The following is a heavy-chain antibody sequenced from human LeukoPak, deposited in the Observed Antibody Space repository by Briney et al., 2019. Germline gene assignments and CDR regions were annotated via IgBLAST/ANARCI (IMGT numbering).Heavy chain of an antibody. Sequence: ASVKVSCKASGYTFTSYYMHWVRQATGQGLEWMGIINPSGGSTSYAQKFQGRVTMTRDMSTSTVYMELSSLRSEDTAVYYCARIAVAGHPREGPTEWIDYWGQGTLVTVSS. CDR1: GYTFTSYY. CDR3: ARIAVAGHPREGPTEWIDY. V-gene: IGHV1-46*01. CDR2: INPSGGST. D-gene: IGHD6-19*01. J-gene: IGHJ4*02.